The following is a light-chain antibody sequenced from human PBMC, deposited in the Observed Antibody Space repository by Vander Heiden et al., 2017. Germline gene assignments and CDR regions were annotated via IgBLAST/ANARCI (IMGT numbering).Light chain of an antibody. Sequence: EIVLPQSPATLSLSPGERATLSCRASQSVSSYLAWYQQKPGQAPRLLIYDASSRATGIPARFSGSGSGTDFTLTISSLEPEDFAVYYCQQRSNWLWTFGQGTKVEIK. CDR3: QQRSNWLWT. J-gene: IGKJ1*01. CDR1: QSVSSY. CDR2: DAS. V-gene: IGKV3-11*01.